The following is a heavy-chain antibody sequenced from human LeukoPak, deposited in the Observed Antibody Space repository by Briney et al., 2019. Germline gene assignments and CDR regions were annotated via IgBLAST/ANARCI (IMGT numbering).Heavy chain of an antibody. CDR1: GYTFSAYD. CDR2: MRPSSGDT. J-gene: IGHJ6*03. Sequence: GASVKVSCKASGYTFSAYDINWVRQPTGQGLEWMGWMRPSSGDTGYAQNFQGRVTMTRNASIDTAYMELRSLRSDDTAVYYCARAHSGYDYPYHYYMDVWGRGTTVTVSS. CDR3: ARAHSGYDYPYHYYMDV. V-gene: IGHV1-8*01. D-gene: IGHD5-12*01.